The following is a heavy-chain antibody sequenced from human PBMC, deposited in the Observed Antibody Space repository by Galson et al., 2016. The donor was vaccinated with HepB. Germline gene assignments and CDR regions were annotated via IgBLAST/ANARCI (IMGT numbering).Heavy chain of an antibody. D-gene: IGHD3-3*01. J-gene: IGHJ4*02. Sequence: SETLSLTCAVSGGSISSSNWWSWVRQPPGKGLEWIGEIDHSGTTNYSPSLKSRVTLSVGKSKNQFSLKLTSVTAADTAVYYCARTSGVWSGYFPFDFWGQGTLVTVSS. CDR3: ARTSGVWSGYFPFDF. V-gene: IGHV4-4*02. CDR2: IDHSGTT. CDR1: GGSISSSNW.